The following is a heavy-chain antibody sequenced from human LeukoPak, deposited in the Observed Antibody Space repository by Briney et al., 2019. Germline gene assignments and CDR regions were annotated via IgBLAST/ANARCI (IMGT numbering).Heavy chain of an antibody. CDR3: ARGRTTVTTWFLDL. D-gene: IGHD4-17*01. CDR1: GFALSGYG. Sequence: PGGSLRLSCAASGFALSGYGMNWVRQAPGKGLEWVSYISGASSSIYYADSVRGRFTISRDNAKNSLYLQMNSLRAEDTAVYYCARGRTTVTTWFLDLWGRSTLVTVSS. V-gene: IGHV3-48*01. J-gene: IGHJ2*01. CDR2: ISGASSSI.